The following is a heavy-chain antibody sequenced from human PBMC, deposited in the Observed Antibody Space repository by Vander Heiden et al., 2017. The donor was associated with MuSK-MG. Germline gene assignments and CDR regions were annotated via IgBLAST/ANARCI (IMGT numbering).Heavy chain of an antibody. J-gene: IGHJ4*02. CDR3: TTSKYYYDRSGFPDHDY. CDR2: ISYDGTTK. V-gene: IGHV3-30*03. D-gene: IGHD3-22*01. CDR1: GFTFRVYG. Sequence: GVVQPGRSLRLSCAASGFTFRVYGMHWVRQAPGKGLEGVAIISYDGTTKYVGDSVKGRFTISRENSRNTLYLQMNSLRAEDTALYYCTTSKYYYDRSGFPDHDYWGQGTLVTVSS.